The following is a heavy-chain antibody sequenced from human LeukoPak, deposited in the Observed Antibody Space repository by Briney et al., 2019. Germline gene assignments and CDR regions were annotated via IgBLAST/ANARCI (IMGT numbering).Heavy chain of an antibody. Sequence: GGSLRLSCAASGFTFSSYAMSWVRQAPGRGLEWVSTISGSGDSTYYADSVKGRFTISRDNSKDTLYLQMNSLRPEDTAVYYCPKGCASTSCYTSEYWGQGTLVTVSS. D-gene: IGHD2-2*02. CDR2: ISGSGDST. CDR3: PKGCASTSCYTSEY. J-gene: IGHJ4*02. V-gene: IGHV3-23*01. CDR1: GFTFSSYA.